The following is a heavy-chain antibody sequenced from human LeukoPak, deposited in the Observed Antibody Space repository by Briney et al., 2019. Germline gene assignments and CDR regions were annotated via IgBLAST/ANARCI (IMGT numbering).Heavy chain of an antibody. CDR3: VKGYYYDSSGYYYVDYYYGMDV. D-gene: IGHD3-22*01. CDR2: ITWNSGSI. V-gene: IGHV3-9*01. J-gene: IGHJ6*02. CDR1: GFTFDDYA. Sequence: GGSLRLSCAASGFTFDDYAMHWVRQAPGKGLEWVSGITWNSGSIGYADSVKGRFTISRDNAKNALYLQMSSLRAEDTALYYCVKGYYYDSSGYYYVDYYYGMDVWGQGTTATVSS.